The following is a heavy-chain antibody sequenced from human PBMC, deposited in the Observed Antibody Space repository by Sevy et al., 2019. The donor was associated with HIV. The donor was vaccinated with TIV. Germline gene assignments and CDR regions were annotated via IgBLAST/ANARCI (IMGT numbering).Heavy chain of an antibody. CDR1: GYSFTSRG. V-gene: IGHV1-18*01. CDR3: ARAGALWFGESDY. D-gene: IGHD3-10*01. Sequence: ASVKVSCKASGYSFTSRGIDWVRQAPGQGLEWLGWISAYNGNTKYGQRLQHRVTMTTDTYASTAYMELRSRRSDDTAVYYCARAGALWFGESDYWGQGTLVTVSS. J-gene: IGHJ4*02. CDR2: ISAYNGNT.